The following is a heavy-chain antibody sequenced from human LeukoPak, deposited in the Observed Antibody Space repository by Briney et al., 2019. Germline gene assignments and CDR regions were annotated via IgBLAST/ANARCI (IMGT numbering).Heavy chain of an antibody. J-gene: IGHJ6*03. CDR3: ARGGSGWYYYYMDV. CDR2: INHSGST. CDR1: SASISTYY. Sequence: SETLSLTCTVSSASISTYYWSWIRQPPGKGLEWIGEINHSGSTNYNPSLKSRVTISVDTSKNQFSLKLSSVTAADTAVYYCARGGSGWYYYYMDVWGKGTTVTVSS. D-gene: IGHD6-19*01. V-gene: IGHV4-34*01.